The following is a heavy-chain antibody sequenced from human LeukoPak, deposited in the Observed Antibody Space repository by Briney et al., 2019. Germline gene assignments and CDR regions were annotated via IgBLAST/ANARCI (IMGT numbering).Heavy chain of an antibody. V-gene: IGHV4-59*12. D-gene: IGHD2-2*02. CDR3: ARVVVIPAAIWGPHYYMDV. J-gene: IGHJ6*03. CDR2: IYYSGST. CDR1: GGSISSYY. Sequence: SETLSLTCTVSGGSISSYYWSWIRQPPGKGLEWIGYIYYSGSTNYNPSLKSRVTISVDTSKNQFSLKLNSVTAADTAVYYCARVVVIPAAIWGPHYYMDVWGKGTTVIVSS.